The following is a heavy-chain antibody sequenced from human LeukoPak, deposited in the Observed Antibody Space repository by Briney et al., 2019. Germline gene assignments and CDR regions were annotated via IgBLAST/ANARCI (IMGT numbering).Heavy chain of an antibody. CDR2: TYYRSKWHN. CDR3: ARDLGTTGWHTFDY. Sequence: SQTLSLTCVVSGDSVSSKNGAWNWIRQSPSRGLEWLGRTYYRSKWHNDYAESMEGRMTISQDTSKNQYSLHLNSVTPDDTAVYYCARDLGTTGWHTFDYWGQGTLVTVSS. J-gene: IGHJ4*02. V-gene: IGHV6-1*01. D-gene: IGHD6-19*01. CDR1: GDSVSSKNGA.